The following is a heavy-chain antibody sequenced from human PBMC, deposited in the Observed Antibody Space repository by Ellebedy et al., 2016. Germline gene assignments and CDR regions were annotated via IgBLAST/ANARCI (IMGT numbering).Heavy chain of an antibody. J-gene: IGHJ6*02. CDR1: GFTFSDYY. D-gene: IGHD4-17*01. CDR3: AKWQTDGDYYYYYYGMDV. V-gene: IGHV3-11*01. Sequence: GGSLRLSXAASGFTFSDYYMSWIRQAPGKGLEWVSYISSSGSTIYYADSAKGRFTISRDNAKNSLYLQMNSLRAEDTAVYYCAKWQTDGDYYYYYYGMDVWGQGTTVTVSS. CDR2: ISSSGSTI.